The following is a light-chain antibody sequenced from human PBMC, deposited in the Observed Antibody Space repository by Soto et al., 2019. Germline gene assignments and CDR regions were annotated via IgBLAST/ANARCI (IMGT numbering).Light chain of an antibody. J-gene: IGLJ1*01. CDR1: SSDIGASKY. Sequence: QSALTQPASVSGSPGQSITISCIGTSSDIGASKYVSWYQQHPGKAPKLLIYAVNNRPSGISSRFSGSKSGNTASLTISGLQAEDETDYYCCSFTTSSTYVFGTGTKLTVL. CDR2: AVN. CDR3: CSFTTSSTYV. V-gene: IGLV2-14*01.